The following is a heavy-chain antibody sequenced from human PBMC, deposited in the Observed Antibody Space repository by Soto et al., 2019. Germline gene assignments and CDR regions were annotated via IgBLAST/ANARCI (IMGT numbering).Heavy chain of an antibody. D-gene: IGHD1-26*01. V-gene: IGHV3-21*01. CDR2: INGRGNYI. CDR3: VREDGKVGTNSAFDY. Sequence: EVQVVESGGDLVKPGGSLRLSCASSGSTFSTYTMNWVRQAPGKGLEWVSSINGRGNYIYYAESVKGRFTISRDNAKNSLYLQMDRLRAEDTALYYCVREDGKVGTNSAFDYWGLGALVTVSS. CDR1: GSTFSTYT. J-gene: IGHJ4*02.